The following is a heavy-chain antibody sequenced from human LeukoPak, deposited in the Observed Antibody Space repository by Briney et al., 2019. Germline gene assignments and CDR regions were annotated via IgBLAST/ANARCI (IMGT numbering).Heavy chain of an antibody. CDR3: ARIGARAVVVINLIHAFDI. CDR2: INHSGDT. Sequence: SETLSLTCTVSGDSISSGAYYWTWIRQPPGQALEWIVYINHSGDTYDNPSLRSRLSLSANTSQNQFSLRLTSVTAADTAVYYCARIGARAVVVINLIHAFDIWGQGTMVAVSS. V-gene: IGHV4-31*03. D-gene: IGHD3-22*01. J-gene: IGHJ3*02. CDR1: GDSISSGAYY.